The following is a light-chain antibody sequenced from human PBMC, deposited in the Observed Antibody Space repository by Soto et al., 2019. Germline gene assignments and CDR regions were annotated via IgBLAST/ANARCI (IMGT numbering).Light chain of an antibody. CDR3: QQYGSSPIT. CDR1: QSVSSSY. V-gene: IGKV3-20*01. CDR2: GAS. Sequence: EIVLTQSPGTLPLSPGERATLSCRASQSVSSSYLAWYQQKHGQAPRLLIYGASSRATGIPDRFSGSGSGTDFNLTISRLETEDFAVYYCQQYGSSPITFGQGTRLEIK. J-gene: IGKJ5*01.